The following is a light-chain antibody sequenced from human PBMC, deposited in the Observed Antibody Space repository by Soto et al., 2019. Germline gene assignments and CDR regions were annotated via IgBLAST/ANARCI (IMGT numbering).Light chain of an antibody. CDR1: QSISTY. J-gene: IGKJ5*01. CDR3: QQSYSTLIT. CDR2: AAS. Sequence: DIQLTQSPSPLSASVGDRVAITCLASQSISTYLNWYQQKPGKAPKVLIYAASNLQSGVPPRFSGSGSGTDFTLTISSLQPEDFATYYCQQSYSTLITFGQGTRLEIK. V-gene: IGKV1-39*01.